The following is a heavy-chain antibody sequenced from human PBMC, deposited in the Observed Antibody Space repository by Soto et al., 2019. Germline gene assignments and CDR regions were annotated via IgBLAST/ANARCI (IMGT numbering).Heavy chain of an antibody. CDR1: GYPFTSAG. V-gene: IGHV1-18*01. CDR2: ISVYNGDT. J-gene: IGHJ4*02. CDR3: ARDLGGYKSQYYFDY. Sequence: QVQLVQSGVEVKKPGASVKVSCKASGYPFTSAGISWVRQTPGQELEWMGWISVYNGDTKYAQKFQGRVTMTTDTYTSTAYMELSSLRSEDTAVYYCARDLGGYKSQYYFDYWGQGTLVTVSS. D-gene: IGHD5-12*01.